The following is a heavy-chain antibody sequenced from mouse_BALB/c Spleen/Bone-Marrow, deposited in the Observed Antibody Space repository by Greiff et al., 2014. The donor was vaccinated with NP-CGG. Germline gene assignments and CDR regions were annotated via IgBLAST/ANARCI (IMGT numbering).Heavy chain of an antibody. D-gene: IGHD1-2*01. CDR1: GFTFSSYA. J-gene: IGHJ4*01. Sequence: VQLQQSGGGLVKPGGSLKLSCAASGFTFSSYAMSWVRQSPEKRLEWVAEISSGGSYTYYPDTVTGRFTISRDNAKNTLYLGMSSLRSEDTAMYYCARDHYGYYTMDYWGQGTSVTVSS. V-gene: IGHV5-9-4*01. CDR3: ARDHYGYYTMDY. CDR2: ISSGGSYT.